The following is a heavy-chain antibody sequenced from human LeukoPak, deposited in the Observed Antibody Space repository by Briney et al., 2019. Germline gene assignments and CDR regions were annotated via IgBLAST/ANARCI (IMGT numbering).Heavy chain of an antibody. J-gene: IGHJ4*02. CDR2: ISGSGGST. V-gene: IGHV3-23*01. D-gene: IGHD3-10*01. Sequence: GGSLRLSCAASGLTFSSYAMSWVRQAPGKGLEWVSAISGSGGSTYYADSVKGRFTISRDNSKNTLYLQMNSLRAEDTAVYYCAKSDVLLWFGELPTHFDYWGQGTLVTVSS. CDR3: AKSDVLLWFGELPTHFDY. CDR1: GLTFSSYA.